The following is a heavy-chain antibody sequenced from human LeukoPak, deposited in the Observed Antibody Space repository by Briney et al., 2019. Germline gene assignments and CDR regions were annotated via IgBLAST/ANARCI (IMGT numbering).Heavy chain of an antibody. J-gene: IGHJ4*02. Sequence: SETLSLTCTVSGGSISNGGYYWSWIRQHPGKGLEWIGYIYYSGSTNYNPSLKSRVTISLDTSKNQFSLRLTSVTAADTAVYYCARNRVVGAPNFDYWGQGTLVTVSS. V-gene: IGHV4-61*08. CDR1: GGSISNGGYY. CDR2: IYYSGST. CDR3: ARNRVVGAPNFDY. D-gene: IGHD1-26*01.